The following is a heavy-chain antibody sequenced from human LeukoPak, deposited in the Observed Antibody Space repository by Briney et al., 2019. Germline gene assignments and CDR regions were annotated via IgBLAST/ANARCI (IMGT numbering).Heavy chain of an antibody. CDR3: AKLGGYSSTSSDH. Sequence: PGGCLRLSCAASGFTFSSYVMSWVRQAPGKGLEWVSTVTGSGGSTYYADSVKGRFTISRDNSKNTLYLHMNSLRAEDTAIYYCAKLGGYSSTSSDHWGQGSLVTVSS. CDR1: GFTFSSYV. CDR2: VTGSGGST. V-gene: IGHV3-23*01. J-gene: IGHJ4*02. D-gene: IGHD6-19*01.